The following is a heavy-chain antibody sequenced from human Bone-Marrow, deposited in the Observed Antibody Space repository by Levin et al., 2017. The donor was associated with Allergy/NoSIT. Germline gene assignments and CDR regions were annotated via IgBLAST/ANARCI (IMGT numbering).Heavy chain of an antibody. CDR3: AAYFSSSARFDY. D-gene: IGHD6-6*01. Sequence: PSETLSLTCTVSGGSISSYSWSWIRQPPGKGLEWIGYIYYSGSTNYNPSLKSRVTISVDTSKNQFSLKLTSVTAADTAVYYCAAYFSSSARFDYWGQGALVTVSS. CDR2: IYYSGST. CDR1: GGSISSYS. V-gene: IGHV4-59*08. J-gene: IGHJ4*02.